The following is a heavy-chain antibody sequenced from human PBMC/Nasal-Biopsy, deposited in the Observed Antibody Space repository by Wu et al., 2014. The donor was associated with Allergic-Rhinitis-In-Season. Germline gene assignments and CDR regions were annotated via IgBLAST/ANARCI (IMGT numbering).Heavy chain of an antibody. CDR2: IKHDGTET. CDR3: ARERDITMIVVLMDAFDL. D-gene: IGHD3-22*01. V-gene: IGHV3-7*01. Sequence: LRLSCAASGFTFSSYGMHWVRQAPGKGLEWVANIKHDGTETYYVDSVKGRFTISRSNARNSLYLQMNSLSAEDTAVYYCARERDITMIVVLMDAFDLWGQGTMVTVSP. CDR1: GFTFSSYG. J-gene: IGHJ3*01.